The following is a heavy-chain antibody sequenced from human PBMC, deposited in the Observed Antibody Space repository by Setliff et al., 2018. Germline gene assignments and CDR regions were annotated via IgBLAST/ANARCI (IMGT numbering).Heavy chain of an antibody. CDR1: GYSISSGYY. CDR2: IYHSGST. J-gene: IGHJ6*03. CDR3: ARAYSYYYYYMDV. D-gene: IGHD3-16*01. V-gene: IGHV4-38-2*01. Sequence: SETLSLTCAVSGYSISSGYYWGWIRQPPGKGLEWIGSIYHSGSTYYNPSLKSRVTISVDTSKNQFSLKLSSVTAADTAVYYCARAYSYYYYYMDVWGKGTTVTVS.